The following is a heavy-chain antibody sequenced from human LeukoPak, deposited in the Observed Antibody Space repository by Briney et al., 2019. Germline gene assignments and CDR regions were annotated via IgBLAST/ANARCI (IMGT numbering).Heavy chain of an antibody. CDR2: ISGSETST. CDR1: GFPFSTYA. CDR3: AKRDYFASGRPFDT. D-gene: IGHD3-10*01. J-gene: IGHJ5*02. V-gene: IGHV3-23*01. Sequence: GGSLRLSCAASGFPFSTYAMSWVRQAPGKGLEWVSAISGSETSTYYADSVKGRFTISRDTSKNTLSLQMNSLRAEDTAVYYCAKRDYFASGRPFDTWGQGTLVTVSS.